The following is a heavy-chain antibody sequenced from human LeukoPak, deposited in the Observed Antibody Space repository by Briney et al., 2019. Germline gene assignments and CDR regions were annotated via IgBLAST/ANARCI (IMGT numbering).Heavy chain of an antibody. CDR2: ISSSSSYI. CDR1: GFTFSSYR. J-gene: IGHJ3*02. Sequence: GGSLRLSCAASGFTFSSYRMNWVRQAPGKGLEWVSSISSSSSYIYYADSVKGRFTISRDNAKNSLYLQMNSLRAEDTAVYYCAREGEWPHDAFDIWGQGTMVTVSS. D-gene: IGHD3-16*01. V-gene: IGHV3-21*01. CDR3: AREGEWPHDAFDI.